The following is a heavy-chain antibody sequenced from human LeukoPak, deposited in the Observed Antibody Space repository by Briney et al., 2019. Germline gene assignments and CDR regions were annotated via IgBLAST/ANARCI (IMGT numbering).Heavy chain of an antibody. CDR3: ARENYYGMEV. CDR1: GGSFSGYH. J-gene: IGHJ6*02. CDR2: INHSGST. Sequence: SETLSLTCAVYGGSFSGYHWSWIRQPPGKGLEWIGEINHSGSTNYNPSLKSRVTISVDTSKNQFSLKLSSVTAADTAVYYCARENYYGMEVWGQGTTVIVSS. V-gene: IGHV4-34*01.